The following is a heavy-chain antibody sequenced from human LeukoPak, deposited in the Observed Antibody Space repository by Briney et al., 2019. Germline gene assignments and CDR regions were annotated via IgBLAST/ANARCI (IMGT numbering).Heavy chain of an antibody. CDR2: IYSGGST. CDR3: ARFNYDFWSGSEGVDY. CDR1: GFTVSSNY. Sequence: GGSLRLSCAASGFTVSSNYMSWVRQAPGKGLEWVSVIYSGGSTYYADSVKGRFTISRDKSKNTLYLQMNSLRAEDTAVYYCARFNYDFWSGSEGVDYWGQGTLVTVSS. J-gene: IGHJ4*02. D-gene: IGHD3-3*01. V-gene: IGHV3-53*01.